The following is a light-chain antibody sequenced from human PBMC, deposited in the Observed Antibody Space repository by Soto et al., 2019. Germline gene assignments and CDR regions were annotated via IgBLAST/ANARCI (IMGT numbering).Light chain of an antibody. CDR3: QQRSNWPRT. CDR1: QSVNTY. V-gene: IGKV3-11*01. Sequence: IGLTQAAATLSLYPGERATLSWRASQSVNTYLGWYQQKPGQAPRLLIYDAINRATGIPARFSGSGSGTDFTLTISSLEPEDVAVYYCQQRSNWPRTFGQGTKVDIK. J-gene: IGKJ1*01. CDR2: DAI.